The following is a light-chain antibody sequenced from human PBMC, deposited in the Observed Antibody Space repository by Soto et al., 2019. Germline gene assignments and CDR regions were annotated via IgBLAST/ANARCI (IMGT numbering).Light chain of an antibody. V-gene: IGKV1-5*03. CDR2: KAS. CDR1: QSISSW. CDR3: KQHSSSSPYT. Sequence: DIQMTQSPSTLSASVGDRVTITCRASQSISSWLAWYQQKPGKAPILLIYKASTLGSGVPPRFRGGGYRTEFTLTISGLQPDDFATYYCKQHSSSSPYTFGQGTKLEIK. J-gene: IGKJ2*01.